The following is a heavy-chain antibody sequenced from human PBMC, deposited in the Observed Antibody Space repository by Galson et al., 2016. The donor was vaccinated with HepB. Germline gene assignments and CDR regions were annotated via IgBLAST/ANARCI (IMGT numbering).Heavy chain of an antibody. CDR1: GFTFSNYA. CDR2: ISGNGGNT. Sequence: SLRLSCAASGFTFSNYAMTWVRRAPGKGLEWVSGISGNGGNTYYADSVKGRFTISRDNSKNTLFLQIISLRAEDTAVYYCSKVPSRNYGSGAGYGMDVWGQGTTVTVPS. D-gene: IGHD3-10*01. V-gene: IGHV3-23*01. J-gene: IGHJ6*02. CDR3: SKVPSRNYGSGAGYGMDV.